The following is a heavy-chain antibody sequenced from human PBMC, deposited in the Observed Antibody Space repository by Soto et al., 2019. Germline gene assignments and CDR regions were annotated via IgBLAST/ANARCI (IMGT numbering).Heavy chain of an antibody. J-gene: IGHJ4*02. CDR2: ISTRSITI. D-gene: IGHD6-6*01. V-gene: IGHV3-48*01. Sequence: GGSLRLSCAASGFTFSAYSINWVRQAPGKGLEWISYISTRSITIYYADSVKGRFTISRDNAKNSLYLQMNSLRAEDTAVYYCARVYSRSSFASWGQGTLVTVSS. CDR3: ARVYSRSSFAS. CDR1: GFTFSAYS.